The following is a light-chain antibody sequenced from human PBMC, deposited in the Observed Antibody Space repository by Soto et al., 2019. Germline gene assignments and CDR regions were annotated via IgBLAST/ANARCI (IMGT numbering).Light chain of an antibody. J-gene: IGKJ4*01. Sequence: EIVLTQSPGTLSLSPGERATLSCRASQNVYNNYLAWYQQKPGQAPRLLINGASSRATGIPDRFSGSGSGTDFTLTISRLEPEDFAVYYCQQYGSSPPTFGAGTKLAIQ. CDR1: QNVYNNY. V-gene: IGKV3-20*01. CDR3: QQYGSSPPT. CDR2: GAS.